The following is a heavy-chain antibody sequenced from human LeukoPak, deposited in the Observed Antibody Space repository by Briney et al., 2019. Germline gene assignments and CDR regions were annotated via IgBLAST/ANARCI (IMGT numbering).Heavy chain of an antibody. CDR1: GFTFSSYG. Sequence: PGGSLRLSCAASGFTFSSYGMHWVRQAPGKGLEWVAVISYDGSNKYYADSVKGRFTISRDNSKNTLYLQMNSLRAEDTAVYYCAKDRPGSYSYYFDYWGQGTLVTVSS. J-gene: IGHJ4*02. V-gene: IGHV3-30*18. CDR2: ISYDGSNK. CDR3: AKDRPGSYSYYFDY. D-gene: IGHD1-26*01.